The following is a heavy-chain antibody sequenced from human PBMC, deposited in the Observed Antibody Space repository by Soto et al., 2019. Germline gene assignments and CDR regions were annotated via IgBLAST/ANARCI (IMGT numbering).Heavy chain of an antibody. D-gene: IGHD1-26*01. CDR2: ISYSGS. J-gene: IGHJ3*02. Sequence: SETLSLTCTVSGGSVSGTGYYWSWVRQPPGKGLEWIGYISYSGSENNPSLKSRVTLSMDTSKNQFSLKLSSVTAADTAMYYCARDQPGSPVFDRAFDIWGQGTMVTVSS. V-gene: IGHV4-61*08. CDR3: ARDQPGSPVFDRAFDI. CDR1: GGSVSGTGYY.